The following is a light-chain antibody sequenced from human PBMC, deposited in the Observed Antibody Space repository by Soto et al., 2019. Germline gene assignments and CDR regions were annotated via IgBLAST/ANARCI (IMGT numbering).Light chain of an antibody. V-gene: IGKV2-28*01. CDR2: LGA. CDR1: QSLLHSNGYNY. J-gene: IGKJ1*01. Sequence: DIVITQSPLSLPVTPGEPASISCRSSQSLLHSNGYNYLDWYLQKPGQSPQLLIYLGANRASGVPDRFSGSGSGTDFALTISSLEPEDFAVYYCQQRRSWPRAFGQGTRWIS. CDR3: QQRRSWPRA.